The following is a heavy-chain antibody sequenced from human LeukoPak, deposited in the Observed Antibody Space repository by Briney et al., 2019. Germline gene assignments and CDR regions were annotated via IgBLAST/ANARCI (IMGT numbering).Heavy chain of an antibody. Sequence: ASVKVSCKTSGYTFTNYGISWVRQAPGLGLEWMGCISAYNGNTNYAQKVQGRVTMTTHTSTSTAYMELRSLRFDDTAVYYCARDQSVRLLQTSSTYFKHVFAIWGQGSMVTVSS. V-gene: IGHV1-18*01. CDR2: ISAYNGNT. CDR3: ARDQSVRLLQTSSTYFKHVFAI. CDR1: GYTFTNYG. J-gene: IGHJ3*02. D-gene: IGHD6-13*01.